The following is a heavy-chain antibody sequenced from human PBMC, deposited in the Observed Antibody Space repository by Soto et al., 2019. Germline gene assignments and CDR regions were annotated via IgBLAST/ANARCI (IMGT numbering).Heavy chain of an antibody. D-gene: IGHD1-1*01. V-gene: IGHV3-7*05. Sequence: GGSLRLSCAASGFSFSNFWMSWVRQAPGKGLEWVANIKQDGSEHYYVDSVMGRFTISRDNAHNSLYLQMDTLRAEDTAVYYCARDLEELDYWGRGTLVTVSS. J-gene: IGHJ4*02. CDR1: GFSFSNFW. CDR3: ARDLEELDY. CDR2: IKQDGSEH.